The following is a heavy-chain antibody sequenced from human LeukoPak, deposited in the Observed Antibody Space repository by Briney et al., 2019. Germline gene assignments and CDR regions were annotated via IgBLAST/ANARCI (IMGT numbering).Heavy chain of an antibody. CDR1: GFTFSSYW. D-gene: IGHD3-16*01. Sequence: GGSLRLSCAASGFTFSSYWMHWVRQAPGKGLVWVSRINSDGSSTSYADSVKGRFTISRDNSKNTLYLQVSSLRTEDTAVYFCAKDNRGYFDFWGQGTLVTVSS. CDR2: INSDGSST. V-gene: IGHV3-74*01. J-gene: IGHJ4*02. CDR3: AKDNRGYFDF.